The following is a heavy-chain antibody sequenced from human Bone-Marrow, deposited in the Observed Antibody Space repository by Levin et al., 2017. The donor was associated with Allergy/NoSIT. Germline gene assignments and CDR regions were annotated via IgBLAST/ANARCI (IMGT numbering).Heavy chain of an antibody. CDR2: ISSSGSTI. J-gene: IGHJ6*02. V-gene: IGHV3-48*03. CDR3: ARDQAECSSTSCYTGSPYYYYYGMDV. Sequence: GESLKISCAASGFTFSSYEMNWVRQAPGKGLEWVSYISSSGSTIYYADSVKGRFTISRDNAKNSLYLQMNSLRAEDTAVYYCARDQAECSSTSCYTGSPYYYYYGMDVWGQGTTVTVSS. D-gene: IGHD2-2*02. CDR1: GFTFSSYE.